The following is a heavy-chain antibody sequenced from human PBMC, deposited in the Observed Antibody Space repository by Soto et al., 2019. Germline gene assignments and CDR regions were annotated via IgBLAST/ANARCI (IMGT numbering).Heavy chain of an antibody. V-gene: IGHV3-72*01. J-gene: IGHJ4*02. CDR3: VRATYFSDSSGYTRCFDY. CDR1: VLTLSDSY. D-gene: IGHD3-22*01. CDR2: SRDKAQGYST. Sequence: GGPPRLASPSPVLTLSDSYIYRAPQAEGKGLEWVGSSRDKAQGYSTAYAASVKGRFTTSRDESKNSVYLQMNSVKTEDTAVYYCVRATYFSDSSGYTRCFDYWGQGTLVTVSS.